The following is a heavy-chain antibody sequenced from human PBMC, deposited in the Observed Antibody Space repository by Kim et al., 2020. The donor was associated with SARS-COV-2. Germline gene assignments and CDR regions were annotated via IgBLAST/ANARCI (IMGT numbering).Heavy chain of an antibody. CDR3: ARGLNWNYAFDY. Sequence: NYAQKFQGRVTRTRDTSISTAYMELSRLRSDDTAVYYCARGLNWNYAFDYWGQGTLVTVSS. V-gene: IGHV1-2*02. J-gene: IGHJ4*02. D-gene: IGHD1-7*01.